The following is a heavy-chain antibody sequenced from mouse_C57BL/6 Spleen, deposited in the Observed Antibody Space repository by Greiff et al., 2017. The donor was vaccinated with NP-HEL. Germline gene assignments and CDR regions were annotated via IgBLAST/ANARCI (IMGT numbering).Heavy chain of an antibody. D-gene: IGHD2-9*01. Sequence: EVNLVESGEGLVKPGGSLKLSCAASGFTFSSYAMSWVRQTPEKRLEWVAYISSGGDYIYYADTVKGRFTISRDNARNTLYLQMSSLKSEDTAMYYCTRVPYYGYDVDYFDYWGQGTTLTVSS. V-gene: IGHV5-9-1*02. CDR1: GFTFSSYA. CDR2: ISSGGDYI. CDR3: TRVPYYGYDVDYFDY. J-gene: IGHJ2*01.